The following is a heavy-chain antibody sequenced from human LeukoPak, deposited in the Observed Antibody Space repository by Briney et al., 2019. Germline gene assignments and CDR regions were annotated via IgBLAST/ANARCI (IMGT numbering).Heavy chain of an antibody. J-gene: IGHJ4*02. CDR3: ARVFDY. CDR2: IFHSVNT. V-gene: IGHV4-38-2*01. CDR1: GYSISSAYY. Sequence: SETLSLTCDVSGYSISSAYYWGWFRQPPGKGLEWIGSIFHSVNTYYNPSLKSRFTISADTSKNQFSLKLSSVTASDTALYYCARVFDYWGLGTLVIVSS.